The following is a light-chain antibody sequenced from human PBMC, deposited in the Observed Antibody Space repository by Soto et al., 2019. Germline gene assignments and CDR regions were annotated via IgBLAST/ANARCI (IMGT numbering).Light chain of an antibody. Sequence: VMTHPPLSLSVSPEQPDFISCRSSQNILHITGETFLFWYLQKPGQSPQLLIYEVSTRVSGVQDRFSGSGSGTDFTLEISRVETDDVGIYYCMQRTQLPPTFGQGTRLEI. J-gene: IGKJ5*01. CDR3: MQRTQLPPT. CDR2: EVS. V-gene: IGKV2D-29*02. CDR1: QNILHITGETF.